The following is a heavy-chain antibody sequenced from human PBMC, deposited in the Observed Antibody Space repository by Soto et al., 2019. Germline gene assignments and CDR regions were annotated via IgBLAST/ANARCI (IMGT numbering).Heavy chain of an antibody. CDR3: AKGSSSVYYYYGIDV. Sequence: GGSLRLSCVASGFTFSGYGMHWVRQAPGKGLEWVAVMSNDGSNKYYADSVKGRFTISRDNSKNMLYLQMNSLRTEDTAVYYCAKGSSSVYYYYGIDVWGQGTTVTVSS. J-gene: IGHJ6*02. V-gene: IGHV3-30*18. D-gene: IGHD6-6*01. CDR1: GFTFSGYG. CDR2: MSNDGSNK.